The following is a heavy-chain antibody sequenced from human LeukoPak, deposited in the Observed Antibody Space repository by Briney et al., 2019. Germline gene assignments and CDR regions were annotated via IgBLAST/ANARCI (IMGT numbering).Heavy chain of an antibody. V-gene: IGHV3-23*01. CDR3: ARGPTISSYYMDV. CDR2: IAGGGGST. Sequence: PGGSLRLSCTGSGFAFSQYAMTWVRRRPGKGLEWVASIAGGGGSTYYADSVKGRFTMSRDNSKNTQYVQMRSLRAEDTAVYYCARGPTISSYYMDVWGKGTTVTVSS. CDR1: GFAFSQYA. J-gene: IGHJ6*03. D-gene: IGHD4/OR15-4a*01.